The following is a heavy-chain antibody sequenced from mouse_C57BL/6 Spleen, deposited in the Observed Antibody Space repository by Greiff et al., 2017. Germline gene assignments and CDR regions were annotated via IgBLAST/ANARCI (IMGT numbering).Heavy chain of an antibody. CDR3: ARTGYSEYYFDY. D-gene: IGHD2-12*01. V-gene: IGHV3-6*01. CDR2: ISYDGSN. J-gene: IGHJ2*01. Sequence: ESGPGLVKPSQSLSLTCSVTGYSITSGYYWNWIRQFPGNKLEWMGYISYDGSNNYNPSLKNRISITRDTSKNQFFLKLNSVTTEDTATYYCARTGYSEYYFDYWGQGTTLTVSS. CDR1: GYSITSGYY.